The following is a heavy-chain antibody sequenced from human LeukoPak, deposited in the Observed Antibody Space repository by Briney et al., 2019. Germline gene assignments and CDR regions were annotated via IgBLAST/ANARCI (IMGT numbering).Heavy chain of an antibody. CDR1: GFTFSDYY. Sequence: GGSLRLSFATSGFTFSDYYMSWIRQAPGKGVEGVSYMSSTSSTKYYAHSVKGRFTISRTNPKSSLYLQMNSLRAHDTAVYYCARCGDGLPCDFDSWGQGTLVSVSS. J-gene: IGHJ4*02. D-gene: IGHD3-10*01. V-gene: IGHV3-11*04. CDR3: ARCGDGLPCDFDS. CDR2: MSSTSSTK.